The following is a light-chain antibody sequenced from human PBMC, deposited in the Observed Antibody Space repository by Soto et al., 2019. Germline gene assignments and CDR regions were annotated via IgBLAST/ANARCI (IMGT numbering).Light chain of an antibody. J-gene: IGLJ1*01. CDR3: CSYVGSSTYV. Sequence: QSALTQPASVSGSRGQSMTISCTGTSSDVGTYNLVSWYQQHPGKAPKLMVYEGTKRPSGVSNRFSGSKSGNTASLTISGLQAEDEADYYCCSYVGSSTYVFGTGTKVTVL. V-gene: IGLV2-23*01. CDR1: SSDVGTYNL. CDR2: EGT.